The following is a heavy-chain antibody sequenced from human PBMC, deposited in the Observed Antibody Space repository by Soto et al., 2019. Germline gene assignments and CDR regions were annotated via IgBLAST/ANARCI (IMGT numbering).Heavy chain of an antibody. CDR2: ISSSSGYI. J-gene: IGHJ4*02. V-gene: IGHV3-21*01. Sequence: PGGSLRLSCAASGFTFSAYSMNWVRQAPGKGLEWVSSISSSSGYISYADSVKGRFTISRDNPRNSLYLQMNSLRAEDTAVYYCARARPVTYSGYEGYFDYWGQGTLVTVSS. CDR3: ARARPVTYSGYEGYFDY. D-gene: IGHD5-12*01. CDR1: GFTFSAYS.